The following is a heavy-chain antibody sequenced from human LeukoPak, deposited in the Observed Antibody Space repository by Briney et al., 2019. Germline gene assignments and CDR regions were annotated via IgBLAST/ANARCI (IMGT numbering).Heavy chain of an antibody. V-gene: IGHV1-2*02. CDR1: GYTFTGYY. D-gene: IGHD5-18*01. Sequence: ASVKVSCKASGYTFTGYYMHWVRQAPGQGLEWMGWINPNSGGTNYAQKFQGRVTMTRDTSISTAYMELSRLRSDDTAVYYCARGYGYREYYYMDVWGKGTTVTVSS. J-gene: IGHJ6*03. CDR3: ARGYGYREYYYMDV. CDR2: INPNSGGT.